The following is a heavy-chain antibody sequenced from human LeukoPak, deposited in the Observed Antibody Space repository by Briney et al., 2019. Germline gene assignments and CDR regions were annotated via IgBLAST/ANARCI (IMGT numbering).Heavy chain of an antibody. J-gene: IGHJ4*02. CDR3: ARVDMVVAAIDY. CDR2: IYYSGST. CDR1: GGSISSHY. Sequence: SETLSLTCTVSGGSISSHYWSWIRQPPGKGLEWIGYIYYSGSTNYNPSLKSRVTMSVDTSKNQFSLKLSSVTAADTAVYYCARVDMVVAAIDYWGQGTLVTVSS. V-gene: IGHV4-59*11. D-gene: IGHD2-15*01.